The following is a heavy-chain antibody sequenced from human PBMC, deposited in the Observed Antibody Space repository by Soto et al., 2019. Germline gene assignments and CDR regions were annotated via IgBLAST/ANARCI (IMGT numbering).Heavy chain of an antibody. CDR2: IIPIFGTA. CDR1: GGTFSSYA. CDR3: ARKDYYDSSGYRRDFDY. J-gene: IGHJ4*02. Sequence: SVKVSCKASGGTFSSYAISWVRQAPGQGLEWMGGIIPIFGTANYAQKFQGRVTITADESTSTAYMELRSLRSDDTAVYYCARKDYYDSSGYRRDFDYWGQGTLVTVSS. D-gene: IGHD3-22*01. V-gene: IGHV1-69*13.